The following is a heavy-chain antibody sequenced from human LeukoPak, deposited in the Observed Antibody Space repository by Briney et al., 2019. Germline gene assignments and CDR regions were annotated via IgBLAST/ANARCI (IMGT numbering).Heavy chain of an antibody. J-gene: IGHJ5*02. CDR3: ARGDYYGSGSYYNERGAVGDWFGP. D-gene: IGHD3-10*01. V-gene: IGHV1-69*05. Sequence: GSSVKVSCKASGGTFRSYAISWVRQAPGQGLEWMGGIIPMFGTPNYAQKFQGRVTITTDESTSTAYMELSSLRSEDTAVYYCARGDYYGSGSYYNERGAVGDWFGPWGQGTLVTVSS. CDR1: GGTFRSYA. CDR2: IIPMFGTP.